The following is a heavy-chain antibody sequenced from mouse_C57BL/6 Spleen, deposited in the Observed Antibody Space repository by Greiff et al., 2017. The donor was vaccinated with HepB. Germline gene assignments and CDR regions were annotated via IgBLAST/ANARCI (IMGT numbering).Heavy chain of an antibody. V-gene: IGHV1-82*01. J-gene: IGHJ1*03. CDR1: GYAFSSSW. CDR3: ARVPSYYGSSDYWYFDV. D-gene: IGHD1-1*01. Sequence: QVQLKESGPELVKPGASVKISCKASGYAFSSSWMNWVKQRPGKGLEWIGRIYPGDGDTNYNGKFKGKATLTADKSSSTAYMQLGSLTSEDSAVYFCARVPSYYGSSDYWYFDVWGTGTTVTVSS. CDR2: IYPGDGDT.